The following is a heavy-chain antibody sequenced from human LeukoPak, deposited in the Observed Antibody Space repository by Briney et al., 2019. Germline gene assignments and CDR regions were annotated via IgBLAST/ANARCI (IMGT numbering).Heavy chain of an antibody. CDR3: AKRNTGGYLSLDY. CDR1: GFTFSSYA. V-gene: IGHV3-23*01. D-gene: IGHD1-26*01. J-gene: IGHJ4*02. CDR2: VSDSGAGT. Sequence: GGSLRLSCAASGFTFSSYAMSWVRQAPGKGLEWVSGVSDSGAGTYYADSVKGRFTISRDNSKNALDLQMNGLRAEDTAVYYCAKRNTGGYLSLDYWGQGTLVTVSS.